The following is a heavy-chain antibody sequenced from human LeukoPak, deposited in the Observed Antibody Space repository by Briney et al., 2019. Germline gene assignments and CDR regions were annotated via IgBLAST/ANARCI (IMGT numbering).Heavy chain of an antibody. CDR1: GGSISTYY. CDR2: IYYSGST. Sequence: PSETLSLTCTVSGGSISTYYWSWIRQPPGKGLEWIGYIYYSGSTNYNPSLKSRVTISVDRSKNQFSLKLSSVTAADTAVYYCARGGSWFGELSYWGQGTLVTVSS. CDR3: ARGGSWFGELSY. D-gene: IGHD3-10*01. J-gene: IGHJ4*02. V-gene: IGHV4-59*12.